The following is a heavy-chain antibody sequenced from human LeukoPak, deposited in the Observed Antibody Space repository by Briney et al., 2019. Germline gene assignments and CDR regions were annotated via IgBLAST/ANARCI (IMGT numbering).Heavy chain of an antibody. CDR3: ARGIGSSTWPLAL. D-gene: IGHD6-13*01. V-gene: IGHV3-48*03. Sequence: GGSLRFSCAASGFTFSSYEMNWVRQAPGKGLEWVSYISSSGSTRYYADSVKGRFTISRDNAKNSLYLQLNSLRAEDTAVYYCARGIGSSTWPLALWGQGTLVTVSS. CDR2: ISSSGSTR. CDR1: GFTFSSYE. J-gene: IGHJ4*02.